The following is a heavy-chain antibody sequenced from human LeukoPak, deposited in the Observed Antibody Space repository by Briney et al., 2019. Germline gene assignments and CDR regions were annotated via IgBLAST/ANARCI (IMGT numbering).Heavy chain of an antibody. CDR1: GRTFSSYA. CDR2: IIPIFGTA. D-gene: IGHD6-19*01. J-gene: IGHJ1*01. Sequence: SVNVSCKPSGRTFSSYAISWVRQAPGQGLEWMGGIIPIFGTANYAQKFQGRVTITADESTSTAYMELSSLRSEDTAVYYCARAEDSSGWYVGYFQHWGQGTLVTVSS. V-gene: IGHV1-69*01. CDR3: ARAEDSSGWYVGYFQH.